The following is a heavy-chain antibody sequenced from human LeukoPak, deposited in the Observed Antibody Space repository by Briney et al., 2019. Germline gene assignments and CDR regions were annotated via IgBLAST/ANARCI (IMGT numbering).Heavy chain of an antibody. D-gene: IGHD3-22*01. CDR1: GFTFSDYY. J-gene: IGHJ4*02. V-gene: IGHV4-59*05. CDR3: GTLYYYDSSGSYYFDY. CDR2: IYYSGST. Sequence: GSLRLSCAASGFTFSDYYMSWIRQAPGKGLEWIGSIYYSGSTYYNPSLKSRVTISVDTSKNQFSLKLSSVTAADTAVYYCGTLYYYDSSGSYYFDYWGQGTLVTVSS.